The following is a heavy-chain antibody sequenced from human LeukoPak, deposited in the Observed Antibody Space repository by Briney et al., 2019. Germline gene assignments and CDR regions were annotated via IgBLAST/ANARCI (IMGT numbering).Heavy chain of an antibody. V-gene: IGHV1-2*02. J-gene: IGHJ4*02. CDR1: GYTFTGYY. CDR2: INPNSGGT. Sequence: ASVKVSFKASGYTFTGYYMHWVRQAPGQGLEWMGWINPNSGGTNYAQKFQGRVTMTRDTSISTAYMELSRLRSDDTAVYYCARVTRRWRFLDYWGQGTLVTVSS. CDR3: ARVTRRWRFLDY. D-gene: IGHD2-21*01.